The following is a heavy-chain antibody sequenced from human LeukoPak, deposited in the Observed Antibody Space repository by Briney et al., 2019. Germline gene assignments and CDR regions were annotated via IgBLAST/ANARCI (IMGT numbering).Heavy chain of an antibody. J-gene: IGHJ6*03. CDR2: IYTSGST. CDR1: GGSISSYY. CDR3: ARGARHYYDSSGYYPRGYYYYYKDV. V-gene: IGHV4-4*07. D-gene: IGHD3-22*01. Sequence: SETLSLTCTVSGGSISSYYWSWIRQPAGKGLEWIGRIYTSGSTNYNPSLKSRVTMSVDTSKNQFSLKLSSVTAADTAVYYCARGARHYYDSSGYYPRGYYYYYKDVWGKGTTVTVSS.